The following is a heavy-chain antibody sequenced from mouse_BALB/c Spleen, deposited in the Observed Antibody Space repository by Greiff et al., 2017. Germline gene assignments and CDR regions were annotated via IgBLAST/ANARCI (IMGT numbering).Heavy chain of an antibody. J-gene: IGHJ1*01. CDR3: TSGGTGWYFDV. Sequence: VQLQQSGAVLARPGASVKMSCKASGYTFTSYWMHWVKQRPGQGLEWIGAIYPGNSDTSYNQKFKGKAKLTAVTSTSTAYMELSSLTNEDSAVYYCTSGGTGWYFDVWGAGTTVTVSS. CDR1: GYTFTSYW. D-gene: IGHD2-14*01. CDR2: IYPGNSDT. V-gene: IGHV1-5*01.